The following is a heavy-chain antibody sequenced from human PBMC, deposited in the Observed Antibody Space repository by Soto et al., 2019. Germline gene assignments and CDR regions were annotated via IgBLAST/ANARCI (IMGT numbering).Heavy chain of an antibody. V-gene: IGHV4-4*02. CDR2: IYHSGST. Sequence: PSETLSLTCAVSSGSISSSNWWSWVRQPPGKGLEWIGEIYHSGSTNYNPSLKSRVTISVDKSKNQFSLKLSSVTAADTAVYYCAREAAAGTSNEYFQHWGQGTLVTVSS. J-gene: IGHJ1*01. D-gene: IGHD6-13*01. CDR1: SGSISSSNW. CDR3: AREAAAGTSNEYFQH.